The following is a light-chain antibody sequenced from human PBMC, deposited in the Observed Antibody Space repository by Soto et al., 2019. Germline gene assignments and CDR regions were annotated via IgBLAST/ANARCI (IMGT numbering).Light chain of an antibody. CDR2: GAS. Sequence: EIVLTQSPGTLSLSPGERATLSCRASQSVSSNYLGWYQQKPGQPPRLLIYGASIRATSIPDKFSGSGSGTDFTLTISSLKAEDFAVYYCQQHDKCPHTVGQGIKLEIK. CDR3: QQHDKCPHT. V-gene: IGKV3-20*01. CDR1: QSVSSNY. J-gene: IGKJ2*01.